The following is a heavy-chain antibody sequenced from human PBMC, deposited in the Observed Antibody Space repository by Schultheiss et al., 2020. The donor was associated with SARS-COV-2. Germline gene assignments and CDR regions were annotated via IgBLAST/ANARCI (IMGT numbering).Heavy chain of an antibody. J-gene: IGHJ6*02. CDR1: GYTFTSYG. D-gene: IGHD2-21*02. V-gene: IGHV1-18*01. Sequence: ASVKVSCKASGYTFTSYGISWVRQAPGQGLEWMGWISAYNGNTNYAQKLQGRVTMTTDTSTSTAYMELSSLRSEDTAVYYCATLRAYCGGDCSYYYYGMDVWGQGTTVTVSS. CDR3: ATLRAYCGGDCSYYYYGMDV. CDR2: ISAYNGNT.